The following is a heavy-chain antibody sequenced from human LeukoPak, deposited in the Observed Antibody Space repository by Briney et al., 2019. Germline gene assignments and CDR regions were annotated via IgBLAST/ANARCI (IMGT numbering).Heavy chain of an antibody. CDR2: ISYDGSDK. CDR3: ARAPCSTSCYSTDY. D-gene: IGHD2-2*01. CDR1: GFTFSTYG. V-gene: IGHV3-30*03. J-gene: IGHJ4*02. Sequence: GGSLRLSCAASGFTFSTYGMHWVRQAPGKGLDWVAVISYDGSDKYYAASVKGRFTISRDNPKNTLSLQMNSLRAEDTAVYYCARAPCSTSCYSTDYWGQGTLVTVSS.